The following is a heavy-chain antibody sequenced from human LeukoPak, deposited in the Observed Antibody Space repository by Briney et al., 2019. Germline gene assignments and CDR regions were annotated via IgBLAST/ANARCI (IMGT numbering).Heavy chain of an antibody. D-gene: IGHD3-10*01. Sequence: GGSLRLSCAASGFTFSSYSMNWVRQAPGKGLEWVSSISSSSSYIYYADSVKGRFTISRDNAKNSLYLQMNSLRAEDTAVYYCARPRSSYYYGSGSYYYWGQGTLVTVSS. CDR1: GFTFSSYS. CDR3: ARPRSSYYYGSGSYYY. V-gene: IGHV3-21*01. CDR2: ISSSSSYI. J-gene: IGHJ4*02.